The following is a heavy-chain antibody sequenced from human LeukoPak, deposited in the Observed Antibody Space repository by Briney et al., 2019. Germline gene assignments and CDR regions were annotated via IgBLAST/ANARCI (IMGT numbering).Heavy chain of an antibody. CDR1: GYSFTDYY. V-gene: IGHV1-2*02. D-gene: IGHD3-16*01. J-gene: IGHJ4*02. CDR3: TRTREGVWGSYSP. CDR2: INPKSGGA. Sequence: ASVKVSCKASGYSFTDYYIHWVRQAPGQGLEWMGWINPKSGGAHYAQKFQGRVSMTRDTSINTVYLELSSLGSNDTAVYYCTRTREGVWGSYSPWGQGTLVTVSS.